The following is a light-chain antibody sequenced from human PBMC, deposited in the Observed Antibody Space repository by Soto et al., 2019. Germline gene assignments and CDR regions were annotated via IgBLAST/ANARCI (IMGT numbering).Light chain of an antibody. V-gene: IGKV3-20*01. CDR3: KQQGRSWIT. J-gene: IGKJ5*01. CDR1: QSVSSNY. Sequence: IVLTQSPGTLSLSPGERATLSCRAGQSVSSNYLAWYQQKPGQAPRLLIYGAYTRATGIQDRFSGSGSGTDFTLTIRRLEPEDFAVYYCKQQGRSWITFGQGTRLEI. CDR2: GAY.